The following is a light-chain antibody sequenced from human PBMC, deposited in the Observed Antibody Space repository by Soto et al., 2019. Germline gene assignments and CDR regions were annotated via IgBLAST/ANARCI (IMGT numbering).Light chain of an antibody. CDR3: SSYAGSNNVI. Sequence: QSVLTQPPSASGSPGQSVTISCTGTSSDVGGYNYVSWYQQHPGKAPKLMIYEVNKRPSGVPDRFSGSRSGNTASLTVSGLQAEDEADYYCSSYAGSNNVIFGGGTKLIVL. CDR1: SSDVGGYNY. CDR2: EVN. J-gene: IGLJ2*01. V-gene: IGLV2-8*01.